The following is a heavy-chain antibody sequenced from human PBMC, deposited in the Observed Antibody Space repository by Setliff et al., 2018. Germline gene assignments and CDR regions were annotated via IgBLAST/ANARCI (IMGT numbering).Heavy chain of an antibody. J-gene: IGHJ4*02. Sequence: ASVKVSCKASGYSFSESIVSWVRQAPGLGLEWMGWISAYNGMTHSAQNFQGRVTLTTDTSTNMGYLEVRGLTSDDTALYYCARGGSIYDHVWGSYRFVDSWGQGTLVTVSS. D-gene: IGHD3-16*02. CDR1: GYSFSESI. V-gene: IGHV1-18*01. CDR3: ARGGSIYDHVWGSYRFVDS. CDR2: ISAYNGMT.